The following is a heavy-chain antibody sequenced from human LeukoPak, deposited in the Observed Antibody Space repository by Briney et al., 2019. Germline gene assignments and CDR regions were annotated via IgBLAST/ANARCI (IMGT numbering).Heavy chain of an antibody. CDR1: GGTFSSYA. J-gene: IGHJ6*03. V-gene: IGHV1-69*06. Sequence: ASVKVSCKASGGTFSSYAISWVRQAPGQGLEWMGGIIPIFGTANYAQKFQGRVTITADKSTSTAYMELRSLRSDDTAVYYCARDSSSWYYYYYYMDVWGKGTTVTISS. D-gene: IGHD6-13*01. CDR2: IIPIFGTA. CDR3: ARDSSSWYYYYYYMDV.